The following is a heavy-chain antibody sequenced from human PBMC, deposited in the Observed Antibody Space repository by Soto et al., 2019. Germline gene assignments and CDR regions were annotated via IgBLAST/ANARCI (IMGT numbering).Heavy chain of an antibody. Sequence: SQTLSLTCALSGDSVSSNTASWNWIRQSPSRGLEWLGRTYFRSKWYNDYAVSVKSRIIINPDTSNNQFSLQLNSVTPEDTAVYVCAKGDNLGPKTGYAFDPWGQGIMVTVSS. D-gene: IGHD5-12*01. CDR2: TYFRSKWYN. V-gene: IGHV6-1*01. CDR3: AKGDNLGPKTGYAFDP. J-gene: IGHJ5*02. CDR1: GDSVSSNTAS.